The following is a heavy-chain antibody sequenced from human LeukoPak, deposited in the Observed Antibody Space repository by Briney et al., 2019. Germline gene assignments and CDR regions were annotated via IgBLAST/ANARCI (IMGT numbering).Heavy chain of an antibody. Sequence: RASVKVSCKASGYTFTDCYMHWVRQAPGQGLEWMGWINPNSGGTNYAQKFQGRVTMTRDTSISTAYMELSRLRSDDTAVYYCARGLAIYGSRNLHFDYWGQGTLVTVSS. D-gene: IGHD3-10*01. CDR1: GYTFTDCY. V-gene: IGHV1-2*02. J-gene: IGHJ4*02. CDR2: INPNSGGT. CDR3: ARGLAIYGSRNLHFDY.